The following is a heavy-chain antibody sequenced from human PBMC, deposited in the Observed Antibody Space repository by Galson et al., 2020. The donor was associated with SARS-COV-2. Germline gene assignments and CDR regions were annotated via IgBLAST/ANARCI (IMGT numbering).Heavy chain of an antibody. D-gene: IGHD1-26*01. CDR3: TRNVVGATIGGYVDL. CDR2: IRSKTNSYTT. CDR1: EFTFSGSV. V-gene: IGHV3-73*01. J-gene: IGHJ2*01. Sequence: GGSLRLSCAASEFTFSGSVMHWVRQASGKGLEWVGLIRSKTNSYTTAYAASVKGRFTISRDDSKNTAYLQMNSLKTEDTAVYYCTRNVVGATIGGYVDLWGRGTLVTVSS.